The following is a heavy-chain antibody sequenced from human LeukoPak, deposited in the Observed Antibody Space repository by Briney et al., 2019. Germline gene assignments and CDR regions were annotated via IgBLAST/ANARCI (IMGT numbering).Heavy chain of an antibody. CDR3: AKGVNSSGWYGQADYYYYGMDV. CDR2: ISSGRTE. CDR1: GFTFSMDS. Sequence: GGSLRLSCVASGFTFSMDSLNWVRQTPGKGLEWVSYISSGRTEFYADSVKGRFTISRDNAKNSLYLQMNSLRAEDTALYYCAKGVNSSGWYGQADYYYYGMDVWGLGTTVTVSS. J-gene: IGHJ6*02. V-gene: IGHV3-48*01. D-gene: IGHD6-19*01.